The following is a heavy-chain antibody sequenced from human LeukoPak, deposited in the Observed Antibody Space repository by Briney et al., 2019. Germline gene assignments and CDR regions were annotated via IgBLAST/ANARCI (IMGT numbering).Heavy chain of an antibody. CDR3: ARQHDSYYYYYIDV. V-gene: IGHV4-38-2*01. CDR1: GYSISNGYD. CDR2: LYHSDSA. Sequence: SETLSLTCAVSGYSISNGYDWVGIRPPPGRGREGIGSLYHSDSAYYNTSLRSRVSMSVATSKNQFSLTLSFVTAADTAVYYCARQHDSYYYYYIDVWGSGTTVTVSS. J-gene: IGHJ6*03.